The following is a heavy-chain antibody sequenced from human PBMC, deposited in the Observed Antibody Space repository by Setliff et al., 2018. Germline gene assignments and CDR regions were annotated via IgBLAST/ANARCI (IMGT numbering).Heavy chain of an antibody. CDR2: INDSGST. V-gene: IGHV4-34*01. Sequence: KSSETLSLTCAVYGESFSRHFWTWIRQPPGRGLEWIGEINDSGSTNYHPSLKSRVIISVDTSNNQFSLKLTSVTAADTAVYFCARGRIAERPEPIDYWGQGTLVTVSS. CDR3: ARGRIAERPEPIDY. J-gene: IGHJ4*02. D-gene: IGHD6-6*01. CDR1: GESFSRHF.